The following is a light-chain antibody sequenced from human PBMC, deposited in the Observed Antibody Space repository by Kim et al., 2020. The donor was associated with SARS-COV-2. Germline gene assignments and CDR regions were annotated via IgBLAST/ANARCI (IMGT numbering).Light chain of an antibody. V-gene: IGKV1-27*01. CDR3: QKYNSAPWT. CDR1: QDIANS. CDR2: AAS. J-gene: IGKJ1*01. Sequence: ASGGDRITITCRASQDIANSLAWYQQKPGKVPTVLIYAASTLQSGVPSRFSGSGSGTEFTLTIGSLQTEDVATYYCQKYNSAPWTFGPGTKVDIK.